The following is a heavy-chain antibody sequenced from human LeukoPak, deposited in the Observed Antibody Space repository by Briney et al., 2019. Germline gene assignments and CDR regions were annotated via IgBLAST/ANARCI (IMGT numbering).Heavy chain of an antibody. D-gene: IGHD2-2*01. CDR3: AKDRYCSSTSCSCHDY. CDR2: IKQDGSEK. V-gene: IGHV3-7*01. CDR1: GFKFSSNW. J-gene: IGHJ4*02. Sequence: GGSLRLSCAASGFKFSSNWMSWVRQAPGKGLEWVANIKQDGSEKYYVDSVKGRFTISRGNAKNSLYLQMNSLRAEDTAVYYCAKDRYCSSTSCSCHDYWGQGTLVTVSS.